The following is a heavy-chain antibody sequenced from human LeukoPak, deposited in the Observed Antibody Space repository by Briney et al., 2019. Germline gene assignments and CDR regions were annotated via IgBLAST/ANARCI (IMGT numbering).Heavy chain of an antibody. CDR3: ARGGGSSGWYTY. D-gene: IGHD6-19*01. Sequence: SETLSLTCAASGGSITNYYWNWIRQPPGKGLEWIGYIYYSGSTNYNPSLTSRVTISVDTSKNQFSLKLSSVTAADTAVYYCARGGGSSGWYTYWGQGTLVTVSS. J-gene: IGHJ4*02. CDR2: IYYSGST. CDR1: GGSITNYY. V-gene: IGHV4-59*01.